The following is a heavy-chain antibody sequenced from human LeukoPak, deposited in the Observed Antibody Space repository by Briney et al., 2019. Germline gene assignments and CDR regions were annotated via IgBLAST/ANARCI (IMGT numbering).Heavy chain of an antibody. J-gene: IGHJ3*02. CDR3: ARCTRAGHDAFDI. CDR1: GGSISSYY. Sequence: SETLSLTCTVSGGSISSYYWSWIRQPPGKGLEWIGYIYNSGSTNYNPSLKSRVTISVDTSKNQFSLKLSSVTAADTAVYYCARCTRAGHDAFDIWGQGTMVTVSS. CDR2: IYNSGST. V-gene: IGHV4-59*01.